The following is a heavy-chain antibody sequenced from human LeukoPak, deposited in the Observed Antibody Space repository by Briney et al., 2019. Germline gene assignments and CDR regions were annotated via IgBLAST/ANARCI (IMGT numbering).Heavy chain of an antibody. J-gene: IGHJ4*02. CDR2: IGTSSNNI. CDR1: GLTFSRYN. D-gene: IGHD1-7*01. V-gene: IGHV3-21*01. Sequence: GSLRLSCAASGLTFSRYNMNWVRQAPGKGLEWVSSIGTSSNNIYYTDSVKGRFTISRDNAKNSLYLQVDSLRVEDTAVYFCASGTDGNYALDYWGQGTLVTVSS. CDR3: ASGTDGNYALDY.